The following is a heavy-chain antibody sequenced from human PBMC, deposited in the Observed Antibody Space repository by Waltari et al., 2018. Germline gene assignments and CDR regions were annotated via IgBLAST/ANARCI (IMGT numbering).Heavy chain of an antibody. CDR1: GFTFSSYA. V-gene: IGHV3-30-3*01. D-gene: IGHD2-21*02. J-gene: IGHJ4*02. CDR3: AREYGGNSGDPFDY. Sequence: QVQLVESGGGVVQPGRSLRLSCAASGFTFSSYAMHWVRQAPGKGLGWVAVISYDGSNKYYAASVKGRFTISRDNSKNTLYLQMNSLRAEDTAVYYCAREYGGNSGDPFDYWGQGTLVTVSS. CDR2: ISYDGSNK.